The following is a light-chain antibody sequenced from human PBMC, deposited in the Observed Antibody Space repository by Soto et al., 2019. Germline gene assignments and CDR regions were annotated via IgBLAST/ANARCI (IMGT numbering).Light chain of an antibody. CDR2: GAS. Sequence: EVVLTQSPGTLSLSPGERATHSCRASQSFTNSYLAWYQQKPGQAPRLLIYGASSRATGISDRFSGSASGTDFTLTISRLEPEDFAVYYCQQYGVSPRTFGQGTKV. CDR3: QQYGVSPRT. J-gene: IGKJ1*01. V-gene: IGKV3-20*01. CDR1: QSFTNSY.